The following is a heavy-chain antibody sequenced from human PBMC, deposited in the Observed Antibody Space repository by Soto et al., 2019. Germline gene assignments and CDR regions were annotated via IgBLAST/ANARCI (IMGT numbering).Heavy chain of an antibody. CDR1: GGSISSSSYY. CDR2: IYYSGST. J-gene: IGHJ5*02. V-gene: IGHV4-39*01. D-gene: IGHD3-3*01. CDR3: ARAVLRFLEWPQGFDP. Sequence: TLSLTCTVSGGSISSSSYYWGWIRQPPGKGLEWIGSIYYSGSTYYNPSLKSRVTISVDTSKNQFSLKLSSVTAADTAVYYCARAVLRFLEWPQGFDPWGQGTLVTVSS.